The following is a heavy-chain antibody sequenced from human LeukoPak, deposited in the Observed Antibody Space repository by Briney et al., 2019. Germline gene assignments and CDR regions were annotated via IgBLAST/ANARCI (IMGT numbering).Heavy chain of an antibody. CDR1: GGSFSNYA. D-gene: IGHD2-21*01. J-gene: IGHJ4*02. V-gene: IGHV1-69*05. CDR3: ATGVRAIPIYY. CDR2: ILPILGSA. Sequence: SVNVSCKASGGSFSNYAITWVRQAPGQGPEWMGGILPILGSATYAQKFQGRVTITTDESTNTAYMELRSLRSDDTAVFYCATGVRAIPIYYWGQGTLVTVSS.